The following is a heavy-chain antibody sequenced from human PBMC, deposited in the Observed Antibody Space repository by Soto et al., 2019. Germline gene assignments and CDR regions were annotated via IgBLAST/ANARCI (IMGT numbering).Heavy chain of an antibody. J-gene: IGHJ4*02. V-gene: IGHV1-18*01. CDR1: GYTFTSYH. CDR3: ARDTPPTDY. CDR2: ISAYNTNT. Sequence: QVQLVQSGAEVKKPGASVKVSCKTSGYTFTSYHISWVRQAPGQGLEWMGWISAYNTNTNYAQKFQGRVTMTTDTLTCTAYRELRSLRSDDTAVYYCARDTPPTDYWGQGTLVTVSA.